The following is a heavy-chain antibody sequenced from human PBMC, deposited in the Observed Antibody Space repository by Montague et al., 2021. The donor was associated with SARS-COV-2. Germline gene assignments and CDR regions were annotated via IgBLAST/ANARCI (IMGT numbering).Heavy chain of an antibody. CDR3: ARRGTGNYEILDY. D-gene: IGHD3-3*01. Sequence: SETQSLTRTISGGSMRRYYWTWIRQLPGKELEWIGSIYDSGGARYNPSLKSRVSISVDASKNQFSLRVTSVTAADTAVYFCARRGTGNYEILDYWGQGILVTVSS. CDR2: IYDSGGA. J-gene: IGHJ4*02. V-gene: IGHV4-59*01. CDR1: GGSMRRYY.